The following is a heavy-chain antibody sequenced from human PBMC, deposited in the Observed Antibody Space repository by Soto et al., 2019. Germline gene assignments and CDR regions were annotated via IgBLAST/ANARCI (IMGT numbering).Heavy chain of an antibody. CDR1: GYSFTTYW. CDR3: AAGIAVVGPPGWFDP. CDR2: IYPGDSDT. J-gene: IGHJ5*02. V-gene: IGHV5-51*01. D-gene: IGHD6-19*01. Sequence: ESLKISCKDSGYSFTTYWIGWVRQMPGKGLEWMGIIYPGDSDTRYSPSFQGQVTISADKSINTAYLQWSSLKASDTAMYYCAAGIAVVGPPGWFDPWGQGTLVTVSS.